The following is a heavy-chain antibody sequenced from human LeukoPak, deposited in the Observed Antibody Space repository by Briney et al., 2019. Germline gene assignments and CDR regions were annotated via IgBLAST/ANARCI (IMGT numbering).Heavy chain of an antibody. CDR2: ISSSGSSI. J-gene: IGHJ4*02. V-gene: IGHV3-48*03. CDR1: GFTFSSYE. Sequence: PGGSLRLSCAASGFTFSSYEMNWVPQAPGKGLEWVSYISSSGSSIYYADSVKGRFTISRDKAKNSLYLQMNSLGAEDTAVYYCARDPDDGSGYPHPYFDYWGQGTLVTVSS. D-gene: IGHD3-22*01. CDR3: ARDPDDGSGYPHPYFDY.